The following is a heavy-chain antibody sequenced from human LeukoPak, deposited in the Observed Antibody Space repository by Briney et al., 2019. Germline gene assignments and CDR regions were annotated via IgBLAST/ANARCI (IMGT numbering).Heavy chain of an antibody. CDR2: IKEDGSEK. CDR1: GFTFSTYW. D-gene: IGHD1-26*01. J-gene: IGHJ4*02. Sequence: PGGSLRLSCAASGFTFSTYWMDWVRQAPGKGLEWVANIKEDGSEKYYEDSVKGRFTISRDNAKNSLYLQMNSLRAEDTAVYYCARVVGATRDFDYWGQGTLVTVSS. V-gene: IGHV3-7*03. CDR3: ARVVGATRDFDY.